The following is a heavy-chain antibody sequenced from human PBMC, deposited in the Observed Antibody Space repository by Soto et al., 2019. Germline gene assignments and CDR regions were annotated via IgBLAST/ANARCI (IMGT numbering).Heavy chain of an antibody. CDR3: ARDAVRSQYYFDY. CDR1: GYTFTSYA. J-gene: IGHJ4*02. V-gene: IGHV1-3*01. Sequence: GASVKVSCKASGYTFTSYAMHWVRQAPGQRLEWMGWINAGNGNTKYSQKFQGRVTITRDTSASTAYMELSSLRSEDTAVYYCARDAVRSQYYFDYWGQGTLVTVSS. CDR2: INAGNGNT. D-gene: IGHD6-13*01.